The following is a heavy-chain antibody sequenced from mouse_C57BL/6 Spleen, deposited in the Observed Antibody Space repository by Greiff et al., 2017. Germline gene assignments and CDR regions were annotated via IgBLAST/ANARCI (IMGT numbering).Heavy chain of an antibody. CDR1: GFTFSSYT. CDR3: ARRTTVEPLWYFDV. D-gene: IGHD1-1*01. CDR2: ISGGGGNT. V-gene: IGHV5-9*01. Sequence: DVMLVESGGGLVKPGGSLKLPCAASGFTFSSYTMSWVRQTPEKRLEWVATISGGGGNTYYPDSVQGRFTISRDNAKNTLYLQMSSLRSEDTALYYCARRTTVEPLWYFDVWGTGTTVTVSS. J-gene: IGHJ1*03.